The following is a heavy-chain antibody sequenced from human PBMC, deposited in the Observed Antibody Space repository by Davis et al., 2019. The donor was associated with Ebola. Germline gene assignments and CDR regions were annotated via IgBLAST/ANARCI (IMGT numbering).Heavy chain of an antibody. V-gene: IGHV3-23*01. D-gene: IGHD1-7*01. J-gene: IGHJ3*02. CDR3: AKDLGTSGAFDI. Sequence: PGGSLRLSCAASGFTFSSYAMSWVRQAPGKGLEWVSGISASAGSTFYADSVNGRFTISRDNSKSTLYLQMNTLRAEDTAVYYCAKDLGTSGAFDIWGQGTVVTVSS. CDR2: ISASAGST. CDR1: GFTFSSYA.